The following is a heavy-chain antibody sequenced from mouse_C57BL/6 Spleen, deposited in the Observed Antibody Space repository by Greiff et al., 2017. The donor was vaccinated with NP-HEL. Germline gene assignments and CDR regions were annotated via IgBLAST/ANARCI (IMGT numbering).Heavy chain of an antibody. J-gene: IGHJ4*01. V-gene: IGHV1-64*01. D-gene: IGHD2-4*01. Sequence: QVHVKQSGAELVKPGASVKLSCKASGYTFTSYWMHWVKQRPGQGLEWIGMIHTNSGSTNYNEKFKSKATLTVDKSSSTAYMQLSSLTSEDAAVYYCARGGYYEYDNYAMDYWGQGTSVTVSS. CDR2: IHTNSGST. CDR3: ARGGYYEYDNYAMDY. CDR1: GYTFTSYW.